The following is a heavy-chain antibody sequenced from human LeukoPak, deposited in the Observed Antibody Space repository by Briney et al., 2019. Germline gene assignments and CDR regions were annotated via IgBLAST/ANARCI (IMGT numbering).Heavy chain of an antibody. CDR1: GLTFSSYT. D-gene: IGHD3-3*01. CDR3: ARDGYQVPTTFGTFDP. J-gene: IGHJ5*02. CDR2: ISAGSRHI. Sequence: GGSLRLSCVDSGLTFSSYTMNWVRQAPGKGLEWVSIISAGSRHIYYADSVRGRFTISRDDAKNSLYLQMNTLRAEDTAVYYCARDGYQVPTTFGTFDPWGQGTLVTVSS. V-gene: IGHV3-21*01.